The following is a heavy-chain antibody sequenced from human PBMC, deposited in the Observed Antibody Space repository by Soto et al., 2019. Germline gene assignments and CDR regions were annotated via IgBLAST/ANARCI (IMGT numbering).Heavy chain of an antibody. V-gene: IGHV4-34*01. D-gene: IGHD1-1*01. J-gene: IGHJ6*02. CDR2: ITHSGNT. Sequence: SETLSLTCAVYGGSFTAYYWTWIRLSPGKGLEWIGEITHSGNTNYNPSLKSRLTISVDTSKNQFSLKMTSVTAEDTAVYYCARSPYTTGYHYGMDVRGQGTTVTVSS. CDR3: ARSPYTTGYHYGMDV. CDR1: GGSFTAYY.